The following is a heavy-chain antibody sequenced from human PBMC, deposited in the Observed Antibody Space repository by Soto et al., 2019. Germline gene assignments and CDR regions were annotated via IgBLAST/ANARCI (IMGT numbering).Heavy chain of an antibody. V-gene: IGHV3-30*18. D-gene: IGHD3-10*01. CDR2: ISYDGSNK. CDR1: GFTFSSYG. J-gene: IGHJ4*02. Sequence: QVQLVESGGGVVQPGRSLRLSCAASGFTFSSYGMHWVRQAPGKGLEWVAVISYDGSNKYYADSVKGRFTISRDNSKNTLYLQMNSLRAEDTAVYYCAKVIHGSGSSGDYWGQGTLVTVSS. CDR3: AKVIHGSGSSGDY.